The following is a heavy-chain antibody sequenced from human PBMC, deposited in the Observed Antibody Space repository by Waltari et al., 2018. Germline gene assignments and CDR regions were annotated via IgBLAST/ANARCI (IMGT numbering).Heavy chain of an antibody. CDR3: ARSYDFWSGYPLDH. V-gene: IGHV4-59*01. Sequence: QVQLQESGPGLVKPSETLSLTCSVSGDSINNYYWNWIRQPPGKELEWIGYIAYNGRTNYNPSLKRRVTISVDTSKTQFSLKLGSVTAADTAVYYCARSYDFWSGYPLDHWGQGTLVTVSS. CDR2: IAYNGRT. D-gene: IGHD3-3*01. CDR1: GDSINNYY. J-gene: IGHJ4*02.